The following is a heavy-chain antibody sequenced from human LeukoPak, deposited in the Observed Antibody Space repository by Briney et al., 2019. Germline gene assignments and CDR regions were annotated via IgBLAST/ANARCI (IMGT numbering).Heavy chain of an antibody. CDR3: ARDQNY. Sequence: GGSLRLSCVASGFTVSTNYMSWVRQAPGKGLEWVSVTYSGGTTYYADSVKGLFTISTDNSQNTLYLQMNSLRPEDTAVYYCARDQNYWGQGTLVTVSS. CDR2: TYSGGTT. J-gene: IGHJ4*02. V-gene: IGHV3-66*02. CDR1: GFTVSTNY.